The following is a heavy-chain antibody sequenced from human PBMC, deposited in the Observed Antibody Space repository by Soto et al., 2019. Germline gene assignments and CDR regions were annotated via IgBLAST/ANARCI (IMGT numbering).Heavy chain of an antibody. V-gene: IGHV3-74*01. J-gene: IGHJ6*02. CDR1: GLIFSNCW. D-gene: IGHD2-15*01. Sequence: GGSLRLSCTGSGLIFSNCWMHWVRQSPGKGLVWVSRINLDGSTTTYADSVKGRFTISRDNSKNTLYLQMNSLRVEDTAVYYCARDLLAIGYSPMDVWGQGTTVTVSS. CDR2: INLDGSTT. CDR3: ARDLLAIGYSPMDV.